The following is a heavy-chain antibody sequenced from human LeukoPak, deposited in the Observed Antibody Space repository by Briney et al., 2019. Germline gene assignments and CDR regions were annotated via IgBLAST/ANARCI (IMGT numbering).Heavy chain of an antibody. J-gene: IGHJ4*02. CDR2: ISYDGSNK. V-gene: IGHV3-30-3*01. CDR3: AREGSSYYFDY. Sequence: GRSLRLSCAASGFTFSSYAMHWVRQAPGKGLEWVAVISYDGSNKYYADSVKGRFPISRDNSKNTLYLQMNSLRAEDTAAYYCAREGSSYYFDYWGQGTLVTVSS. D-gene: IGHD6-6*01. CDR1: GFTFSSYA.